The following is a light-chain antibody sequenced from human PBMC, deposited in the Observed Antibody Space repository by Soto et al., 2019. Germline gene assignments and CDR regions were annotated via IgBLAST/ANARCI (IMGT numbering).Light chain of an antibody. CDR2: GAS. J-gene: IGKJ3*01. CDR3: QQYGSSPFT. V-gene: IGKV3-20*01. Sequence: EIVLTQSPGTLSLSPGERATLSCRASQSVSSSYLAWYQQKPGQAPRLLIYGASSRATGIPDRFSGSGSGTDFPRTSSRLEPEDFAVYYCQQYGSSPFTFGPGTKVDIK. CDR1: QSVSSSY.